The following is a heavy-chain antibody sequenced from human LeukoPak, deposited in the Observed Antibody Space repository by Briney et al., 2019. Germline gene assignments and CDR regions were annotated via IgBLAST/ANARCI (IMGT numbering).Heavy chain of an antibody. V-gene: IGHV3-30*04. CDR3: AVSVELAAFGF. D-gene: IGHD1-26*01. CDR2: ISYDGRNK. Sequence: GGSLRLSCAVSGFTFSRYAMYWVRQAPGKGLEWVAVISYDGRNKYYADSVKGRFTISRDNSKNTLYLQMNSLRAEDTAVYYCAVSVELAAFGFWGQGTMVTVSS. CDR1: GFTFSRYA. J-gene: IGHJ3*01.